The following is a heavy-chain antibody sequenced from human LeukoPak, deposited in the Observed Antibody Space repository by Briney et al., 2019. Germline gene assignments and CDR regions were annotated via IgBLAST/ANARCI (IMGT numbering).Heavy chain of an antibody. CDR1: GFTFSSYW. J-gene: IGHJ4*02. V-gene: IGHV3-74*01. CDR2: INSDGSNT. Sequence: GGSLRLSCAASGFTFSSYWMHWVRQAPGKGLVWVSRINSDGSNTSYADSVKGRFTISRDNAKNTLYLQMNSLRAEDTAVYYCARVEMATILGIDYWGQGTLVTVSS. D-gene: IGHD5-24*01. CDR3: ARVEMATILGIDY.